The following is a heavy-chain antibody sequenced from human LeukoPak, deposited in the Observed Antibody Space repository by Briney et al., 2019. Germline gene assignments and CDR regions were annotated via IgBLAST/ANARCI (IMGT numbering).Heavy chain of an antibody. Sequence: SGTLSLTCAVYGGSFSGYYWSWIRQPPGKGLEWIGEINHSGSTNYNPSLKSRVTISVDTSKNQFSLKLSSVTAADTAVYYCASPATADWDAFDIWGQGTMVTVSS. CDR3: ASPATADWDAFDI. D-gene: IGHD3/OR15-3a*01. J-gene: IGHJ3*02. V-gene: IGHV4-34*01. CDR1: GGSFSGYY. CDR2: INHSGST.